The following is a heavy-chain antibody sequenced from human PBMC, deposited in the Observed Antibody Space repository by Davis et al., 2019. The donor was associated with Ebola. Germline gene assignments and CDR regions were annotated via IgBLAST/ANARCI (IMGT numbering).Heavy chain of an antibody. CDR2: IRSKANSYAP. CDR1: GLTFSGSA. D-gene: IGHD4-11*01. V-gene: IGHV3-73*01. Sequence: GGSLRLSCAASGLTFSGSAMHWVRQASGKGLEWVGRIRSKANSYAPAYAASVKGRFTISRDDSKNTAYLQMNSLKTEDTAVYYCPTGLPTDFTVTTEEGPYYYYYYGMDVWGQGTTVTVSS. CDR3: PTGLPTDFTVTTEEGPYYYYYYGMDV. J-gene: IGHJ6*02.